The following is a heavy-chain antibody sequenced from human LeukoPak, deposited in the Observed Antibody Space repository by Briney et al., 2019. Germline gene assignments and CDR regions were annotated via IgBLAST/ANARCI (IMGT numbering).Heavy chain of an antibody. CDR1: GFSFSSYG. CDR3: AKDWEVFDY. V-gene: IGHV3-30*18. CDR2: ISYDGSNK. D-gene: IGHD1-26*01. Sequence: GRSLRLSCAASGFSFSSYGMHWVRQAPGKGLEWVAVISYDGSNKYYAGSVKGRFTVSRDDSKNTLYLQMNSLRAEDTAVYYCAKDWEVFDYWGQGTLVTVSS. J-gene: IGHJ4*02.